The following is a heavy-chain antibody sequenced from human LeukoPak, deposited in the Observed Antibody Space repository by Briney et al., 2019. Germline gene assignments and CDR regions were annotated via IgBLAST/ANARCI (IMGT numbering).Heavy chain of an antibody. CDR1: GGSISSSNW. CDR3: ARDKREPRYAFDI. Sequence: SETLSLTCAVSGGSISSSNWWSWVRQPPGKGLEWIGEIYHSGSTNYNPSLKGRVTISVDKSKNQFSLKLSSVTAADTAVYYCARDKREPRYAFDIWGQGTMVTVSS. J-gene: IGHJ3*02. D-gene: IGHD1-26*01. V-gene: IGHV4-4*02. CDR2: IYHSGST.